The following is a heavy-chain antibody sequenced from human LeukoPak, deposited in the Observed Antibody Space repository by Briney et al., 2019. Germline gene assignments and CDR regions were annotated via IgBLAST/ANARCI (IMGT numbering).Heavy chain of an antibody. D-gene: IGHD2-15*01. Sequence: PGGSLRLSCVASGFGFSYYDMNWVRQTPGKGLEWVSTISGTDDSTYYADSVKGRFTISRDNSKNTLYLQMDSLRAEDTAVYHCARDRAVGYYGSGGHVIFDYWGQGTLVTVSS. CDR1: GFGFSYYD. CDR2: ISGTDDST. CDR3: ARDRAVGYYGSGGHVIFDY. J-gene: IGHJ4*02. V-gene: IGHV3-23*01.